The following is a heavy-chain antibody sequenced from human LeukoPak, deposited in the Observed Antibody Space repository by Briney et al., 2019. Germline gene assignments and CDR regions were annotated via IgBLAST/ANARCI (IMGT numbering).Heavy chain of an antibody. J-gene: IGHJ4*02. CDR3: AKDLMGYCSGGSCYSDY. Sequence: PGRSLRLSCAASGFTFSSYGMHWVRQAPGKGLEGVAVISYDGSNKYYADSVKGRFTISRDNSKNTLYLQMNSLRAEDTAVYYCAKDLMGYCSGGSCYSDYWGQGTLVTVSS. V-gene: IGHV3-30*18. CDR2: ISYDGSNK. CDR1: GFTFSSYG. D-gene: IGHD2-15*01.